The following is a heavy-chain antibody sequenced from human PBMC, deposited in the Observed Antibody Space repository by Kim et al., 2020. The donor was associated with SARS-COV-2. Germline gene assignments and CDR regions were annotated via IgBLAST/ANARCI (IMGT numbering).Heavy chain of an antibody. V-gene: IGHV3-74*03. CDR2: NTGGTTN. J-gene: IGHJ4*02. CDR3: TRGPF. Sequence: NTGGTTNPYEESVKGRFTISRDNARSTLYLQVTSLRVEDTAVYYCTRGPFWGQGTLVTVSS.